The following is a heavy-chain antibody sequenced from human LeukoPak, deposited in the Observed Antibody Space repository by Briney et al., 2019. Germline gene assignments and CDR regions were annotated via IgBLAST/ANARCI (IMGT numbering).Heavy chain of an antibody. D-gene: IGHD3-10*01. CDR2: IYYSGST. CDR1: GGSISSSSYY. J-gene: IGHJ4*02. CDR3: ASRSGNMVRERYYFDY. Sequence: SETLSLTCTVSGGSISSSSYYWGWIRQPPGKGLEWIGCIYYSGSTYYNPSLKSRVTISVDTSKNQFSLKLSSVTAADTAVYYCASRSGNMVRERYYFDYWGQGTLVTVSS. V-gene: IGHV4-39*01.